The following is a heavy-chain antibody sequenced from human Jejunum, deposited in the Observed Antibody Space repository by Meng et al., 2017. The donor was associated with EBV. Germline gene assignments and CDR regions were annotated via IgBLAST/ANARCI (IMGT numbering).Heavy chain of an antibody. CDR1: GFTFSSYA. CDR3: VREIRGYYSAY. D-gene: IGHD3-3*01. V-gene: IGHV3-30-3*01. Sequence: QVQLVGAGGGVVQPGMSLRLSCAASGFTFSSYAMQWVRQAPGKGLEWVALISYDGSNKYYADSVKGRFTISRDSSKNTLFLQMNSLRAEDTAVYYCVREIRGYYSAYWGQGALVTVSS. CDR2: ISYDGSNK. J-gene: IGHJ4*02.